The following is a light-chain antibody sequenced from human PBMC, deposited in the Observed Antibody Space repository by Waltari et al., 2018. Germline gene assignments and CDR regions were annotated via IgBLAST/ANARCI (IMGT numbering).Light chain of an antibody. CDR3: QSYDRSLSVV. V-gene: IGLV1-40*01. Sequence: QSALTQPPSVPGAPGQRITISCPGSGSNIGAGYDVHWYQQFPGTAPKLLLYGNNNRPSGVPDRFFGSKTGTSASLAITGLQADDEADYYCQSYDRSLSVVFGGGTKLTVL. J-gene: IGLJ2*01. CDR1: GSNIGAGYD. CDR2: GNN.